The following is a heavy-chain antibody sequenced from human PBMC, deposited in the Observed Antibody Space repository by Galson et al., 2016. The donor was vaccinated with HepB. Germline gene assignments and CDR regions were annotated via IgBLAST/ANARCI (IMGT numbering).Heavy chain of an antibody. CDR1: GFTFSSYS. Sequence: LRLSCAASGFTFSSYSMNWVRQAPGKGLEWVSYISSSSSTVYSADSVKGRFTISRDNAKNSLYLQMNSLRDEDTAVYYCARDLTTVITWDYYYMDVWGKGTTVTVSS. J-gene: IGHJ6*03. V-gene: IGHV3-48*02. D-gene: IGHD4-23*01. CDR3: ARDLTTVITWDYYYMDV. CDR2: ISSSSSTV.